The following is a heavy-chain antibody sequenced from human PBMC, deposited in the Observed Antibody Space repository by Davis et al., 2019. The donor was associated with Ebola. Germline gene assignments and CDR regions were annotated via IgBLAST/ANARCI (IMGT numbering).Heavy chain of an antibody. CDR3: ARAPTWSEINYYCFDY. D-gene: IGHD3-10*01. CDR2: INPNSGGT. Sequence: ASVKVSCKASGYTFSSYDINWVRQAPGQGLEWMGWINPNSGGTNYAQKFQGRVTMTRDTSISTAYMELSSLRSDDTAVYYCARAPTWSEINYYCFDYWGQGTLVAVSS. J-gene: IGHJ4*02. CDR1: GYTFSSYD. V-gene: IGHV1-2*02.